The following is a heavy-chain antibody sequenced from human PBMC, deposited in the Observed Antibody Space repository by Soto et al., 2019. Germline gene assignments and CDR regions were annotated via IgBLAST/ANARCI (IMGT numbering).Heavy chain of an antibody. Sequence: QVQLVESGGGVVQPGRSLRLSCAASGFTFSSYGIHWIRQAPGKGLEWVALIAHDGTDKYYADSGKGRFTISRDNFNNTLYLQMSSLRPEDTAVYYCVKERSAQLSLEDYSMDLWGPGTPVTV. V-gene: IGHV3-30*18. CDR1: GFTFSSYG. CDR3: VKERSAQLSLEDYSMDL. CDR2: IAHDGTDK. J-gene: IGHJ6*02. D-gene: IGHD5-18*01.